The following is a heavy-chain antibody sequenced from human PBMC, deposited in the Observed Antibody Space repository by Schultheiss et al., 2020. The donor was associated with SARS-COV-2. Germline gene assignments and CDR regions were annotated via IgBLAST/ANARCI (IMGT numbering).Heavy chain of an antibody. J-gene: IGHJ4*02. V-gene: IGHV3-48*03. CDR2: ISSTGSTK. D-gene: IGHD1/OR15-1a*01. CDR1: GFSFSSYE. Sequence: GGSLRLSCVASGFSFSSYEMNWVRQTPGKGLQWVSYISSTGSTKYLADSVKGRFTTSRDNARNSLFLQMNSLRADDTAVYYCAKAWNRLSHPYYFDYWGQGTLVTVSS. CDR3: AKAWNRLSHPYYFDY.